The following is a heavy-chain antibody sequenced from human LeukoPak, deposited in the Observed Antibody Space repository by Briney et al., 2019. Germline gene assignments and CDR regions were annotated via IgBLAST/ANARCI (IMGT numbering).Heavy chain of an antibody. J-gene: IGHJ4*02. Sequence: GSLRLSCAASGFTFSSYSMNWVRQAPGKGLEWVAFIQDDGSNKYYADSVKGRFTISRDNSKNTLHLQMNSLRAEDTAVYYCARVEFDYWGQGTLVTVSS. CDR3: ARVEFDY. V-gene: IGHV3-30*02. CDR1: GFTFSSYS. CDR2: IQDDGSNK.